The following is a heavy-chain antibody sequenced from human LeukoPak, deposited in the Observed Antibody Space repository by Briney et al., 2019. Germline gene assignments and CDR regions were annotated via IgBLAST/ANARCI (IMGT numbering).Heavy chain of an antibody. CDR1: GFTFSSYA. CDR2: ISGSGGST. CDR3: ANRYSGRYGTFDY. Sequence: PGGSLRLSCAASGFTFSSYAMSWVRQAPGKGLEWGSAISGSGGSTYYADSVKGRFTISRDNSKNTLYLQMNSLRAEDTAVYYCANRYSGRYGTFDYWGQGTLVTVSS. J-gene: IGHJ4*02. V-gene: IGHV3-23*01. D-gene: IGHD1-26*01.